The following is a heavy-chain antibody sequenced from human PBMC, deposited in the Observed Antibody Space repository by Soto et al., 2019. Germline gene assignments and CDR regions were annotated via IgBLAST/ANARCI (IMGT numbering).Heavy chain of an antibody. V-gene: IGHV3-15*07. Sequence: WGAPRLPPAALWFTFSKARGKWVRQGPGKGLEWVGRIKSKTDGGTTDYAEPVKGRFAISRDDSNNMVYLQMNSLKIEDTAVYYCTTDSYSTIIIVRFDYWGHGTLVTSPQ. CDR2: IKSKTDGGTT. D-gene: IGHD3-22*01. CDR1: WFTFSKAR. CDR3: TTDSYSTIIIVRFDY. J-gene: IGHJ4*01.